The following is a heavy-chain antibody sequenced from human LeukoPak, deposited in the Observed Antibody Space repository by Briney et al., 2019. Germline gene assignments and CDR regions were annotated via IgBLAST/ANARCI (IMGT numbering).Heavy chain of an antibody. J-gene: IGHJ4*02. V-gene: IGHV3-30*18. CDR2: ISYDGSNK. CDR1: GSTFSAFA. CDR3: AKALPGEMATIYY. Sequence: GGSWRLPFAPLGSTFSAFARHGSRQPPARGLEGLPFISYDGSNKYYADSVKGRFTISRGNSKNTLYLQMNSLRAEDTAVYYCAKALPGEMATIYYWGQGTLVTVSS. D-gene: IGHD5-24*01.